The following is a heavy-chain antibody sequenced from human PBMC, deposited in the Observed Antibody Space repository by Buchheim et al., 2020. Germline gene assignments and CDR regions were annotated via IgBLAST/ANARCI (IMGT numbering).Heavy chain of an antibody. J-gene: IGHJ4*02. CDR2: ISGRGGST. CDR3: AGTYDFWSEDRTRYYFDY. D-gene: IGHD3-3*01. CDR1: GFTFSSYA. Sequence: EVQLLESGGGLVQPGGSLRLSCAASGFTFSSYAMSWVRQAPGKGLEWVSAISGRGGSTYYADSVKGRFTISRDNSKNTLYLQMNSLRAEDTAVYYCAGTYDFWSEDRTRYYFDYWGQGTL. V-gene: IGHV3-23*01.